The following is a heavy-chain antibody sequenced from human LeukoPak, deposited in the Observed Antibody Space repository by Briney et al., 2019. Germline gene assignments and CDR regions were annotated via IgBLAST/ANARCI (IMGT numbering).Heavy chain of an antibody. CDR3: ARRSTNSRITMVRGVIVAANNHHFDY. J-gene: IGHJ4*02. CDR2: INHSGST. V-gene: IGHV4-34*01. CDR1: GGSFSGYY. Sequence: SETLSLTXAVYGGSFSGYYWSWIRQPPGKGLEWIGEINHSGSTNYNPSLKGRVTISVDTSKNQFSLKLSSVPAADTAVYYCARRSTNSRITMVRGVIVAANNHHFDYWGQGTLVTVSS. D-gene: IGHD3-10*01.